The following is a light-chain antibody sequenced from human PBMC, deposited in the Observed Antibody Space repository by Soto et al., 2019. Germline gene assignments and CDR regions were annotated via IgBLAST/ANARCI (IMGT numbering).Light chain of an antibody. CDR2: DAS. CDR3: QRYYSLPPT. J-gene: IGKJ5*01. CDR1: RDIGKF. Sequence: DIQMTQSPSSRSASVGDRVTITCQASRDIGKFLNWFQEKPGKAPKLLIYDASNLQTGVPSRFSGSGSGTDFTFTISSLQPEDFATYYCQRYYSLPPTFGQGTRLEI. V-gene: IGKV1-33*01.